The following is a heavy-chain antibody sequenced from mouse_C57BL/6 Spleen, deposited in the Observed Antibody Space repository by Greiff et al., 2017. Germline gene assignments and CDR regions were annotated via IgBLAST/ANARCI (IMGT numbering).Heavy chain of an antibody. J-gene: IGHJ1*03. D-gene: IGHD1-1*01. CDR3: TRGYYGSNRGYFDV. CDR1: GFTFSNYW. CDR2: IRLKSDNYAT. Sequence: EVKLMESGGGLVQPGGSMKLSCVASGFTFSNYWMNWVRQSPEKGLEWVAQIRLKSDNYATQYAESVKGRFTISRDDSKSSVYLQMNNLRAEDTGIYYCTRGYYGSNRGYFDVWGTGTTVTVSS. V-gene: IGHV6-3*01.